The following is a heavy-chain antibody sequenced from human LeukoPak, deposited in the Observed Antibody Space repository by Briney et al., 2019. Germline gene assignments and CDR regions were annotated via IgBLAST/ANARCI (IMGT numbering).Heavy chain of an antibody. CDR3: ARVDWGSPDY. D-gene: IGHD7-27*01. J-gene: IGHJ4*02. V-gene: IGHV3-9*01. CDR2: ISWNSGSI. Sequence: GGSLRLSCAASGFTFDDYAMHWVRQAPGKGLEWVSGISWNSGSIGYADSVKGRFTISRDNAKNSLYLQMNSLRAEDTAVYYCARVDWGSPDYWGQGTLVTVSS. CDR1: GFTFDDYA.